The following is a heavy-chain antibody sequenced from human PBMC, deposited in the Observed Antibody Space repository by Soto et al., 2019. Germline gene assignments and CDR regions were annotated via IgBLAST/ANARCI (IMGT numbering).Heavy chain of an antibody. CDR2: ISISGSNI. J-gene: IGHJ4*02. CDR1: GFTFNDYY. CDR3: ARGWRYYFWSGYFEF. D-gene: IGHD3-3*01. Sequence: VQLVESGGGLVKPGGSLRLSCAASGFTFNDYYMTWIRQAPGKGLEWISYISISGSNIHYADSVKGRFTISRDNAKKSLYLQMDSLRAEDTAVYFCARGWRYYFWSGYFEFWGQGALVTVSS. V-gene: IGHV3-11*01.